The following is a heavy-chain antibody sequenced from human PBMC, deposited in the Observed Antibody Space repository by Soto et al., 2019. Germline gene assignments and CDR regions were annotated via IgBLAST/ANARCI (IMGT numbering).Heavy chain of an antibody. D-gene: IGHD3-10*01. CDR1: GFTVANNY. Sequence: EVQLVESGGGLIQPGGSLKLSCAASGFTVANNYMGWVRQAPGKGLEWVSLIYSTGTTKYADSVKGRFTVSRDNAKNTLYLQMNSLRAEDTAVYYCAKDGRGSGSHYNSFGYWGQGTLVTVSS. CDR3: AKDGRGSGSHYNSFGY. CDR2: IYSTGTT. V-gene: IGHV3-53*01. J-gene: IGHJ4*02.